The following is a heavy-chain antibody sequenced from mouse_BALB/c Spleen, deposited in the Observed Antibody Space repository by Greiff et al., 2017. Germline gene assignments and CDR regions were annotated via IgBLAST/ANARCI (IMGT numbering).Heavy chain of an antibody. D-gene: IGHD1-2*01. Sequence: EVKLMESGGGLVQPGGSRKLSCAASGFTFSSFGMHWVRQAPEKGLEWVAYISSGSSTIYYADTVKGRFTISRDNPKNTLFLQMTSLRSEDTAMYYCARDYYGHYYAMDYWGQGTSVTVSS. V-gene: IGHV5-17*02. CDR3: ARDYYGHYYAMDY. CDR1: GFTFSSFG. CDR2: ISSGSSTI. J-gene: IGHJ4*01.